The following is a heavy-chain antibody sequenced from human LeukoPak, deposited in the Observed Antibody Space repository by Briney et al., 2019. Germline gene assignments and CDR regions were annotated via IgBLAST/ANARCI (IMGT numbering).Heavy chain of an antibody. CDR2: INSDGRTT. Sequence: GGSLRFSCEASEFTFSSYWMHWVRQAPAKGLVWVSRINSDGRTTIYADSVKGRFTIPRDNAKNTLYLQMNSLRAEDTAVYYCARGGYYDSSGYSIRFSYWGQGTLVTVSS. D-gene: IGHD3-22*01. CDR3: ARGGYYDSSGYSIRFSY. V-gene: IGHV3-74*01. J-gene: IGHJ4*02. CDR1: EFTFSSYW.